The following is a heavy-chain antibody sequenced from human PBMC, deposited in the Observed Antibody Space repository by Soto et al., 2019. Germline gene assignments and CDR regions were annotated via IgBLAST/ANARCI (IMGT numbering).Heavy chain of an antibody. Sequence: SETLSLPCAVSGGSIISSNWWSWVRQPPGKGLEWIGEIYHSGSTNYNPSLKSRVTISVDKSKNQFSLKLSSVTAADTAVYYCARNGYYFDSCGYQTYYFDYCGQGTLVTVSS. D-gene: IGHD3-22*01. CDR3: ARNGYYFDSCGYQTYYFDY. CDR1: GGSIISSNW. J-gene: IGHJ4*02. CDR2: IYHSGST. V-gene: IGHV4-4*02.